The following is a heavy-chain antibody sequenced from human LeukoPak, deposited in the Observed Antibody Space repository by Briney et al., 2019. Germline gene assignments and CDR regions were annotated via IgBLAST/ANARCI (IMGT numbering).Heavy chain of an antibody. CDR1: GGSISSYY. D-gene: IGHD2-2*01. Sequence: SETLSHTCTVSGGSISSYYWSWIRQPAGKGLEWIGRIYTSGSTNYNPSLKSRVTMSVDTSKNQFSLKLSSVTAADTAVYYCAREGSMGCSSTSCIRLIWYWGQGTLVTVSS. CDR2: IYTSGST. V-gene: IGHV4-4*07. CDR3: AREGSMGCSSTSCIRLIWY. J-gene: IGHJ4*02.